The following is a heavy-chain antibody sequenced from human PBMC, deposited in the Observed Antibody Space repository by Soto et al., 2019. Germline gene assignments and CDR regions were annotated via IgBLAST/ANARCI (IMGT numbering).Heavy chain of an antibody. CDR1: GGSVSSGDYY. J-gene: IGHJ5*02. CDR3: ARGLTTGTTSYWFDP. D-gene: IGHD1-1*01. Sequence: SETLSLTCTVSGGSVSSGDYYWSWIRQPPGKGLEWIGNIYYSGSTNYNPSLKSRVTMSVDTSKNQFSLKLSSVTAADTAVYYCARGLTTGTTSYWFDPWGQGTLVTSPQ. V-gene: IGHV4-61*08. CDR2: IYYSGST.